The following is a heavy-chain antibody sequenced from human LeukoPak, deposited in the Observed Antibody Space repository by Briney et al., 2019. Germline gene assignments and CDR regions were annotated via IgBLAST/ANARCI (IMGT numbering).Heavy chain of an antibody. J-gene: IGHJ4*02. CDR1: GGSISSYY. Sequence: SETLSLTCTVSGGSISSYYWSWIRQPPGKRLEWIGYIYYSGSTNYNPSLKSRVTISVDTSKNQFSLRLSSVTAADTAIYYCARATYFDYWGQGTLVTVSS. CDR3: ARATYFDY. V-gene: IGHV4-59*01. CDR2: IYYSGST.